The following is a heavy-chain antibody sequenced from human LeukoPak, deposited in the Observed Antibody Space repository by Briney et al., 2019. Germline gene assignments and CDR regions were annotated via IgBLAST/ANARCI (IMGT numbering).Heavy chain of an antibody. V-gene: IGHV4-59*08. CDR1: GGSISSYY. Sequence: SETLSLTCTVSGGSISSYYWSWIRQPPGKGLEWIGYIYYSGSTNYNPSPKSRVTISVDTPKNQFSLKLSSVTAADTAVYYCARSYYYGMDVWGQGTTVTVSS. CDR3: ARSYYYGMDV. CDR2: IYYSGST. J-gene: IGHJ6*02.